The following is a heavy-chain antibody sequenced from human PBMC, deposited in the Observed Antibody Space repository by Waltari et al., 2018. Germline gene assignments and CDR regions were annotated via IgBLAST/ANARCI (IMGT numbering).Heavy chain of an antibody. CDR3: ARDGDDDSSGYSYYYYGMDV. V-gene: IGHV1-69*01. D-gene: IGHD3-22*01. J-gene: IGHJ6*02. CDR1: GGTFSSYA. CDR2: LISIFGTA. Sequence: QVQLVQSGAAVKKPGSSVKVSCKASGGTFSSYATSWVRQASGQGLEWMGGLISIFGTANYAQEFQCRVTITAEESTSTAYRELSRLRSEDTTVYYCARDGDDDSSGYSYYYYGMDVGGQGTTVTVSS.